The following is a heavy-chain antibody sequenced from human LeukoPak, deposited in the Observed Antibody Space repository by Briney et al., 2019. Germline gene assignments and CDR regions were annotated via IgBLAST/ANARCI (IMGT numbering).Heavy chain of an antibody. CDR1: GGSFSPYY. Sequence: TETLSLTCAVYGGSFSPYYWSWIRQPPGKGLEWIGEINHSGSTNYNPSLKSRVTISVDTSKNQFSLRLSSVTAADTAVYYCARGGFYCGGDCYVDYWGQGTLVTVSS. CDR2: INHSGST. CDR3: ARGGFYCGGDCYVDY. J-gene: IGHJ4*02. V-gene: IGHV4-34*01. D-gene: IGHD2-21*02.